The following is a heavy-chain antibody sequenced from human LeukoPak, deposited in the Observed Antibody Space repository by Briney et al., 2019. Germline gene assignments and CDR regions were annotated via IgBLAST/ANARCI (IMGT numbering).Heavy chain of an antibody. CDR3: ARESAYRRYDYYHYMDV. V-gene: IGHV3-21*01. CDR2: ITITGSYI. D-gene: IGHD4-11*01. Sequence: GGSLRLSCAASGFTFSSYSMNWVRQAPGKGLEWVASITITGSYIYYADSVQGRFTISRDNAKNSLYLQMSSLRVEDTAVYYCARESAYRRYDYYHYMDVWGEGTTVTVS. CDR1: GFTFSSYS. J-gene: IGHJ6*03.